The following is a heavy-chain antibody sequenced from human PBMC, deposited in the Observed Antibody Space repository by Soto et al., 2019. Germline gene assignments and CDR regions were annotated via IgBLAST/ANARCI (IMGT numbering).Heavy chain of an antibody. CDR3: AHSILPVVRGGIYDY. Sequence: QITLKESGPTLLKPTQSLTLTCTFSGFSLSTSGVGVGWIRQPPGKALEWLALIYWDDDKRYSPSLKSRLTITMDPSKNQVVLTMIHSDPVHTDTYYCAHSILPVVRGGIYDYWGQGTLVPVSS. CDR1: GFSLSTSGVG. J-gene: IGHJ4*02. V-gene: IGHV2-5*02. D-gene: IGHD3-10*01. CDR2: IYWDDDK.